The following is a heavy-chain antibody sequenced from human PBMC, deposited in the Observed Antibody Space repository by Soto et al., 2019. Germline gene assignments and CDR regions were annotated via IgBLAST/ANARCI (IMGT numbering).Heavy chain of an antibody. CDR3: AGGSGWISDS. D-gene: IGHD6-19*01. CDR2: IQDDGGDE. V-gene: IGHV3-7*05. J-gene: IGHJ4*02. CDR1: GLTFSPYW. Sequence: EVQLVESGGGLVQPGGSLRLSCAASGLTFSPYWMSWVRQAPGKGLEWVAIIQDDGGDEHYLESVRGRFTISIDNAKKSLYLAIDSLIVEDTAVYYCAGGSGWISDSWGQGTLGTVSS.